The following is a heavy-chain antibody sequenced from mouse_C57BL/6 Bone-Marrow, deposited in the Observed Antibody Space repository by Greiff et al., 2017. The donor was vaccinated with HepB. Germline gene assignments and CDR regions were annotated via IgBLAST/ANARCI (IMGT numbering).Heavy chain of an antibody. V-gene: IGHV1-18*01. CDR2: INPNNGGT. CDR1: GYTFTDYN. CDR3: ARGWIITTVPHYAMDY. Sequence: VQLKESGPELVKPGASVKIPCKASGYTFTDYNMDWVKQSHGKSLEWIGDINPNNGGTIYNQKFKGKATLTVDKSSSTAYMELRSLTSEDTAVYYCARGWIITTVPHYAMDYWGQGTSVTVSS. J-gene: IGHJ4*01. D-gene: IGHD1-1*01.